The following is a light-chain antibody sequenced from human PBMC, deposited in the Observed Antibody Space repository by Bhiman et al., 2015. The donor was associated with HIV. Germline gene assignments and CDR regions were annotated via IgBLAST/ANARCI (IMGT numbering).Light chain of an antibody. V-gene: IGLV1-40*01. J-gene: IGLJ2*01. CDR1: SSNIGARSD. Sequence: QSVLTQPPSVSGAPGQRVTISCSGSSSNIGARSDVNWYQQLPGTAPKVLIYGNSNRPSGVPDRFSGSKSGTSASLTISGLQAEDEADYYCQSYDSTMSGLWVFGGGTKLTVL. CDR2: GNS. CDR3: QSYDSTMSGLWV.